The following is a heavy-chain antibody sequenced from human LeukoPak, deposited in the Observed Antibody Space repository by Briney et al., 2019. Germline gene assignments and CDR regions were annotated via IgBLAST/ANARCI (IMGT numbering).Heavy chain of an antibody. D-gene: IGHD3-10*01. CDR3: AKEFGGYSPPY. CDR2: LSGSGGST. Sequence: GGSLRLACAAPGFTFSSYAMSWVRQAPGRGLGWDSALSGSGGSTYYADYVKGRFTISRDNSKNTMYLQMNSLRAEDTAVYYCAKEFGGYSPPYWGQGTLVTVSS. J-gene: IGHJ4*02. CDR1: GFTFSSYA. V-gene: IGHV3-23*01.